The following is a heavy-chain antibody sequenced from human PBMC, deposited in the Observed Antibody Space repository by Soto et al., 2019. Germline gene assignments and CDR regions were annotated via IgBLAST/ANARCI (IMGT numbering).Heavy chain of an antibody. V-gene: IGHV4-39*01. J-gene: IGHJ5*02. CDR2: IYYSGTS. CDR3: ARLHCDSPNCVPLDP. Sequence: QLQLQESGPGLVKPSETLSLTCSVSGGSINDDRYYWGWIRQPPGKGLEWIGSIYYSGTSSYNPPLESRVTMSVDTSKKQLSLRLRSVTAADTAVYYCARLHCDSPNCVPLDPWGQGTLVIVSS. D-gene: IGHD2-2*01. CDR1: GGSINDDRYY.